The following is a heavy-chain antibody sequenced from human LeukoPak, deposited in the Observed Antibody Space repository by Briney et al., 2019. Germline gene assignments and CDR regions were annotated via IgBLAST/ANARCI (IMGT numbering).Heavy chain of an antibody. Sequence: GGSLRLSCAAPGFTFSSYAMSWVRQAPGKGLEWVSAISGSGGSTYYADSVKGRFTISRDNSKNTLHLQMNSLRAEDTAVYYCAKVGIVGAGFDYWGQGTLVTVSS. D-gene: IGHD1-26*01. J-gene: IGHJ4*02. V-gene: IGHV3-23*01. CDR2: ISGSGGST. CDR1: GFTFSSYA. CDR3: AKVGIVGAGFDY.